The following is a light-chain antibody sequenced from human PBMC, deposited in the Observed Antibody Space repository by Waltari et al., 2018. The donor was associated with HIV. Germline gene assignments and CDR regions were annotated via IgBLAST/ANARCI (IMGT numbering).Light chain of an antibody. J-gene: IGKJ1*01. CDR1: HSIYRR. CDR2: KAS. Sequence: DIQMTQSPSPLPASVGTRVTITSRASHSIYRRLAWYQQRPGKAPKLLIYKASSLESGVPSRFSASGSGTEFSLTISSLQPDDFATYFCQQYNSYPWTFGQGTKVEIK. V-gene: IGKV1-5*03. CDR3: QQYNSYPWT.